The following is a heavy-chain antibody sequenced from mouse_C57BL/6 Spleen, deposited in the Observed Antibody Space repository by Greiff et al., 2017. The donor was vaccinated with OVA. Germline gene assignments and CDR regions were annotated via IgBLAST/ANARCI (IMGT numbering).Heavy chain of an antibody. CDR2: ISYDGSN. CDR3: ALYYGYYYAMDY. V-gene: IGHV3-6*01. D-gene: IGHD2-2*01. Sequence: ESGPGLVKPSQSLSLTCSVTGYSITSGYYWNWIRQFPGNKLEWMGYISYDGSNNYNPSLKNRISITRDTSKNQFFLKLNSVTTEDTATYYCALYYGYYYAMDYWGQGTSVTVSS. CDR1: GYSITSGYY. J-gene: IGHJ4*01.